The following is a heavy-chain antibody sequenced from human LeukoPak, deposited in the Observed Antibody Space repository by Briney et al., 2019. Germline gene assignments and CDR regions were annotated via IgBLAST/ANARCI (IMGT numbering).Heavy chain of an antibody. D-gene: IGHD4-23*01. J-gene: IGHJ4*02. V-gene: IGHV5-51*01. CDR1: GYSLTSYW. Sequence: GESLKISCKASGYSLTSYWIGWVRQMPGKGLEWMGIINPGDPDTRYSPSFQGQVTISADKSISTAYLQWSSLKASDTAMYYCARQNSDGLYYFDYWGQGTLVTVSS. CDR3: ARQNSDGLYYFDY. CDR2: INPGDPDT.